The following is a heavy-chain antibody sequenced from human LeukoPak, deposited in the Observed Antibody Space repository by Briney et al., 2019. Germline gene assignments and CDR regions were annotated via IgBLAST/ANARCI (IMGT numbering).Heavy chain of an antibody. CDR2: IIPIFGTA. J-gene: IGHJ4*02. D-gene: IGHD3-10*01. CDR1: GATFTSCA. V-gene: IGHV1-69*13. CDR3: ARGYGFGELPFDY. Sequence: GASVTVSCKASGATFTSCAISWVRQAPGQGLEWMGGIIPIFGTANYAQKFQGRVTITADESTSTAYMELSSLRSEDTAVYYCARGYGFGELPFDYWGQGTPVTVSS.